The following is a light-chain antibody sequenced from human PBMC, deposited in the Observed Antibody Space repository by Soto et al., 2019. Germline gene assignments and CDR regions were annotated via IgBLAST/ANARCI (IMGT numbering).Light chain of an antibody. CDR1: QDINTY. V-gene: IGKV3D-11*01. CDR3: QQRSNWPIT. Sequence: EIVLTQSPATLSLSPGERATLSCRASQDINTYLAWYQQKPGQAPRLLIYDASNRAKGIPARFSGSGPGTDFTLTISSLEPEDFAVYYCQQRSNWPITFGQGTRREIK. J-gene: IGKJ5*01. CDR2: DAS.